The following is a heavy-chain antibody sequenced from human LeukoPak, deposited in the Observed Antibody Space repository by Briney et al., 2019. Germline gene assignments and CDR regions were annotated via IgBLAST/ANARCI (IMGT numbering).Heavy chain of an antibody. CDR2: AQGDGRLQ. CDR1: GFSFSTYG. D-gene: IGHD3-22*01. Sequence: GGSLRLSCAASGFSFSTYGMHWVRQAPSKGLEWVAAAQGDGRLQYYADSVKGRFTISKDISKSTLYVQMNSLRAEDTAVYYCATGGGFYYGHWGQGTLVTVSS. CDR3: ATGGGFYYGH. V-gene: IGHV3-30*02. J-gene: IGHJ4*02.